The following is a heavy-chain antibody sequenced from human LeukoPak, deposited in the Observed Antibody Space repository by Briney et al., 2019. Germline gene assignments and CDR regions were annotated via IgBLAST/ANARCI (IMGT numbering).Heavy chain of an antibody. V-gene: IGHV3-11*04. CDR1: GFTFNNAW. CDR3: TRGVAMAI. D-gene: IGHD2-15*01. Sequence: GGSLRLSCATSGFTFNNAWMNWVRQAPGKGLEWIAYISGSGDTIKYADFVEGRFTISRDNAKRSVYLEMNSLTDEDTAVYFCTRGVAMAIWSQGTLVTVSS. J-gene: IGHJ4*02. CDR2: ISGSGDTI.